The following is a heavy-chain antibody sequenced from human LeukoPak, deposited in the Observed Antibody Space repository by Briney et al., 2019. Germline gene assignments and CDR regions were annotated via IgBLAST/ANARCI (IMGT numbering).Heavy chain of an antibody. V-gene: IGHV3-48*04. CDR1: GFTYGSYS. Sequence: GGSLRLSCAASGFTYGSYSMSWVRQAPGKGLEWVSFISRDGGTIDYADSVKGRFTISRDNAKNSLYLQMSRLRGEDTAVYYCARKAITVTTFDYWGQGTLVTVSS. CDR2: ISRDGGTI. D-gene: IGHD4-17*01. CDR3: ARKAITVTTFDY. J-gene: IGHJ4*02.